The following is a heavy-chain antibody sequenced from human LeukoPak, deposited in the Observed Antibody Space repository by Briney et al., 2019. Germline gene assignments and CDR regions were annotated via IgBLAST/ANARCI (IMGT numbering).Heavy chain of an antibody. J-gene: IGHJ4*02. CDR2: IYSGGST. CDR1: GFTVSSNY. D-gene: IGHD3-22*01. CDR3: ASLGDYYDSSGYYY. V-gene: IGHV3-53*01. Sequence: PGGSLRLSCPASGFTVSSNYVSWVRQAPGKGLEWVSVIYSGGSTYYADSVKGRFTISRDYSKNTLYLQMNSLRAEDTAVYYCASLGDYYDSSGYYYWGQGTLVTVSS.